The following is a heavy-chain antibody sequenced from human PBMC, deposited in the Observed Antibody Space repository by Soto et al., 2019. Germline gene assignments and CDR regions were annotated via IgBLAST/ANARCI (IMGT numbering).Heavy chain of an antibody. CDR3: ARDPLGEYSKYNTGYYYGMDV. J-gene: IGHJ6*02. CDR2: ISYDGSNK. D-gene: IGHD4-4*01. CDR1: GFTFSSYA. Sequence: QVQLVESGGGVVQPGRSLRLSCAASGFTFSSYAMHWVRQAPGKGLEWVAVISYDGSNKYYADSVKGRFTISRDNSKHTLYLQMNSLRAEDTAVYYCARDPLGEYSKYNTGYYYGMDVWGQGTTVTVSS. V-gene: IGHV3-30-3*01.